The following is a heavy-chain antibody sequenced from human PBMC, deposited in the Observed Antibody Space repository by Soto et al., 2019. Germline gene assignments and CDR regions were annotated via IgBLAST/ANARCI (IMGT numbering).Heavy chain of an antibody. V-gene: IGHV3-11*01. Sequence: GGSVRLSCAASGFTFSDYYMSWIRQAPGKGLEWVSYISSSGSTIYYADSVKGRFTISRDNAKNSLYLQMNSLRAEDTAVYYCARQKAWTGEWLSLYAPGMDVWGQGTTVTVSS. J-gene: IGHJ6*02. CDR3: ARQKAWTGEWLSLYAPGMDV. D-gene: IGHD3-22*01. CDR2: ISSSGSTI. CDR1: GFTFSDYY.